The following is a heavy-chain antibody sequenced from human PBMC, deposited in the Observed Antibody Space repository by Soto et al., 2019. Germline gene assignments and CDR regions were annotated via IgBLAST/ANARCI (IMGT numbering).Heavy chain of an antibody. CDR2: ISYDGSNK. V-gene: IGHV3-30-3*01. J-gene: IGHJ4*02. Sequence: SGGSLRLSCAASGFTFSSYAMHWVRQAPGKGLEWVAVISYDGSNKYYADSVKGRFTISRDNSKNTLYLQMNSLRAEDTAVYYCARDHPVYSNTFDYWGQGTLVTVSS. D-gene: IGHD4-4*01. CDR1: GFTFSSYA. CDR3: ARDHPVYSNTFDY.